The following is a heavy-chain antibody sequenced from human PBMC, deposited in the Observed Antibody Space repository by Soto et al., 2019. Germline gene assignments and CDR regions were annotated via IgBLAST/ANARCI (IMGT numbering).Heavy chain of an antibody. CDR1: GWTFTSYG. D-gene: IGHD6-19*01. V-gene: IGHV1-18*04. Sequence: ASVKVSGKASGWTFTSYGISWVRQAPGQGLEWMGWISAYNGNTNYAQKLQGRVTMTTDTSTSTAYMELRSLRSDDTAVYYCAREAPDPIAVAGRPSGYFDYWCQGTLVTVSS. CDR3: AREAPDPIAVAGRPSGYFDY. J-gene: IGHJ4*02. CDR2: ISAYNGNT.